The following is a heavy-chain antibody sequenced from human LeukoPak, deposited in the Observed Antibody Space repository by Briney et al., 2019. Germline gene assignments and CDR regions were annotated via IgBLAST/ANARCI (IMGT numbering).Heavy chain of an antibody. CDR1: GFTFSSYW. CDR3: ARDRISWFGEHYFDY. D-gene: IGHD3-10*01. V-gene: IGHV3-7*01. Sequence: GGSLRLSCAASGFTFSSYWMSWVRQAPGKGLEWVANIKQDGSEKYYVDSVKGRFTISRDNAKNSLYLQMNSLRAEDTAVYYCARDRISWFGEHYFDYWGQGTLVTVSS. J-gene: IGHJ4*02. CDR2: IKQDGSEK.